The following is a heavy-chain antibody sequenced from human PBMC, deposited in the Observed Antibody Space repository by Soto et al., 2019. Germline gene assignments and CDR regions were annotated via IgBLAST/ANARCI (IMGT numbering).Heavy chain of an antibody. Sequence: QVQLRQWGTGLLKSSETLSLTCAVDGGSFSDYKWTWIRQPQGKVLEWIGDINHSGISNYNTSFKSRVSLSVDTSKNQFSLRVKSVTAADTAVYFCARGAIWSARDWFAPWGQGALVTVSS. CDR2: INHSGIS. V-gene: IGHV4-34*01. CDR1: GGSFSDYK. CDR3: ARGAIWSARDWFAP. D-gene: IGHD3-3*01. J-gene: IGHJ5*02.